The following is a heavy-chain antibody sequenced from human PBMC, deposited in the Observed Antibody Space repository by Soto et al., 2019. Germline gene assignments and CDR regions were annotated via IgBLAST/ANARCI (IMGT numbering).Heavy chain of an antibody. J-gene: IGHJ4*02. CDR1: GFSFSNVW. Sequence: EVQLVESGGGLVKPGGSLTLSCAASGFSFSNVWMSWVRQAPGKGLEWVGHIKTKSVGATTAYTAPVKGRFTISRDDTEHMLFPQVNSLKTEDTAVYYCTTYSTPTFCDGGPCNSVQTKIHDSWGQGILVTVSS. D-gene: IGHD2-15*01. CDR2: IKTKSVGATT. V-gene: IGHV3-15*01. CDR3: TTYSTPTFCDGGPCNSVQTKIHDS.